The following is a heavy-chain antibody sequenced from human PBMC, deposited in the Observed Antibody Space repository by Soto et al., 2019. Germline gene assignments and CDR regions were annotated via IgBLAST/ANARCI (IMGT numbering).Heavy chain of an antibody. CDR1: GFTFSSYG. CDR3: ARTDIVLVPAAMGYYYYGMDV. J-gene: IGHJ6*02. D-gene: IGHD2-2*01. V-gene: IGHV3-30*03. Sequence: ESGGGVVQPGRSLRLSCAASGFTFSSYGMHWVRQAPGKGLEWVAVISYDGSNKYYADSVKGRFTISRDNSKNTLYLQMNSLRAEDTAVYYCARTDIVLVPAAMGYYYYGMDVWGQGTTVTVSS. CDR2: ISYDGSNK.